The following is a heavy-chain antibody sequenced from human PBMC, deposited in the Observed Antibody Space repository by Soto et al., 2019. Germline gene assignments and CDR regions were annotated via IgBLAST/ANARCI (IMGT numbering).Heavy chain of an antibody. Sequence: SVKVSCKASGFTFTSSAVQWVRQARGQRLEWIGWIVVGSGNTNYAQKFQERVTITRDMSTSTAYMELSSLRTEDTAVYYCAADDTVTKPYCYYGMDVCGQGPTVTVSS. V-gene: IGHV1-58*01. CDR2: IVVGSGNT. CDR1: GFTFTSSA. CDR3: AADDTVTKPYCYYGMDV. J-gene: IGHJ6*02. D-gene: IGHD4-17*01.